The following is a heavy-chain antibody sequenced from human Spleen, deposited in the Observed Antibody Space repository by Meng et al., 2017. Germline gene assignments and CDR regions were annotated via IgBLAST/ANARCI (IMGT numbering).Heavy chain of an antibody. CDR2: IQSKVNGGTT. CDR3: ATDLRFTERGVITS. J-gene: IGHJ5*02. V-gene: IGHV3-15*01. CDR1: GGPFRNFW. D-gene: IGHD1-14*01. Sequence: GESLKISWVVSGGPFRNFWMTLVRQAPGRGQEWVGRIQSKVNGGTTDFAAPVKGRFTISRDDPENTLYPHMNSLKTEDTAVYYCATDLRFTERGVITSWGQGTLVTVSS.